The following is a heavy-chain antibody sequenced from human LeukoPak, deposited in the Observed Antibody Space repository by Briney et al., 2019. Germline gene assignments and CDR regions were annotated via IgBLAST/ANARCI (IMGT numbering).Heavy chain of an antibody. CDR3: ARSSGYYTGDDAFDI. CDR2: INPNSGGT. V-gene: IGHV1-2*02. J-gene: IGHJ3*02. Sequence: SVKVSCKASGYTFTGYYMHWVRQAPGQGLEWMGWINPNSGGTNYAQKFQGRVTMTRDTSISTAYMELSRPRSDDTAVYYCARSSGYYTGDDAFDIWGQGTMVTVSS. D-gene: IGHD3-22*01. CDR1: GYTFTGYY.